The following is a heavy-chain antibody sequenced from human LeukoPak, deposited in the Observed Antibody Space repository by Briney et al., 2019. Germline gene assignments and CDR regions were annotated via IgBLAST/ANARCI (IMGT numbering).Heavy chain of an antibody. CDR2: ISAYNGNT. V-gene: IGHV1-18*01. J-gene: IGHJ4*02. CDR1: GYTFISYG. Sequence: VASVKVSCKASGYTFISYGISWVRQAPGQGLEWMGWISAYNGNTNYAQKLQGRVTMTTDSSTSTAYMELRSLRSDDTAVYYCARVLSGFYCGGDCHHYFDYWGQGTLVTVSS. D-gene: IGHD2-21*02. CDR3: ARVLSGFYCGGDCHHYFDY.